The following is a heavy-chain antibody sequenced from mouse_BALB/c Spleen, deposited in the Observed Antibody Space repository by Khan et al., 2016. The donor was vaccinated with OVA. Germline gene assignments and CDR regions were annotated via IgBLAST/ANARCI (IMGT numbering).Heavy chain of an antibody. CDR2: INPSNGYT. J-gene: IGHJ3*01. V-gene: IGHV1-4*01. CDR1: GYTFTTYT. D-gene: IGHD2-14*01. CDR3: ARGGGYYRSEGWFSY. Sequence: VQLQESGAELARPGASVKMSCKASGYTFTTYTMHWVKQRPGQGLEWIGYINPSNGYTNYNQKFKDKSTLTADKSSSTAYMQLSSLTSDYSAVYYCARGGGYYRSEGWFSYWGQGTLVTVSA.